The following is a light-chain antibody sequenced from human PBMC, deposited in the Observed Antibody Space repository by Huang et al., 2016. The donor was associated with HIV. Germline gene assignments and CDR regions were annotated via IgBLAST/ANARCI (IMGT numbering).Light chain of an antibody. Sequence: EIVLTQSPGTVSLSPGERATLSCMASQSVSSYLAWYQQKSGQAPRLVIFGASNRDTGIPDRFSGSGSGTDFTLTISRLDPDDFAVYYCQQYGSSSWTFGQGTRVEIK. J-gene: IGKJ1*01. V-gene: IGKV3-20*01. CDR2: GAS. CDR1: QSVSSY. CDR3: QQYGSSSWT.